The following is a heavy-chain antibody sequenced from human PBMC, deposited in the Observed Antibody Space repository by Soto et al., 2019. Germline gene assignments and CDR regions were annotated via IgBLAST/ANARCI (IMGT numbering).Heavy chain of an antibody. D-gene: IGHD6-13*01. Sequence: QVQLVESGGGVVQPGRSLRLSCAASGFTFSSYAMHWVRQAPGKGLEWVAVISYDGSNKYYADSVKGRFTISRDNSKNRLYLQMNSLRAEDTAVYYCARDGSSWYFTGYYRMDVWGQGTTVTVSS. CDR1: GFTFSSYA. CDR3: ARDGSSWYFTGYYRMDV. J-gene: IGHJ6*02. CDR2: ISYDGSNK. V-gene: IGHV3-30-3*01.